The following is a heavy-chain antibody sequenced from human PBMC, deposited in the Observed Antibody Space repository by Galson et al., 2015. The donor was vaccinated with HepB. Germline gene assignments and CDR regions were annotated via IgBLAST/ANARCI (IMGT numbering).Heavy chain of an antibody. CDR3: ARGYDSSGYYYFDY. D-gene: IGHD3-22*01. V-gene: IGHV3-30*04. CDR2: ISYDGSNK. J-gene: IGHJ4*02. Sequence: SLRLSCAASGFTFSSYAMHWVRRAPGKGLEWVAVISYDGSNKYYADSAKGRFTISRDNSKNTLYLQMNSLRAEDTAVYYCARGYDSSGYYYFDYWGQGTLVTVSS. CDR1: GFTFSSYA.